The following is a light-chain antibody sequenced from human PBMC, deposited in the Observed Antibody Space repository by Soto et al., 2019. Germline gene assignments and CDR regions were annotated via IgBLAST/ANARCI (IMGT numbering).Light chain of an antibody. CDR1: HSISSN. V-gene: IGKV3-15*01. J-gene: IGKJ4*02. Sequence: ESVMTQSPATLSVSPAARATLSCRASHSISSNFAWYQQNPGQAPRLLIYCASTSVTGIPARFSGSGSGTEFTLTISSLPSEDCAVYYCQHGDNRPPLTFGGGTKVAIK. CDR2: CAS. CDR3: QHGDNRPPLT.